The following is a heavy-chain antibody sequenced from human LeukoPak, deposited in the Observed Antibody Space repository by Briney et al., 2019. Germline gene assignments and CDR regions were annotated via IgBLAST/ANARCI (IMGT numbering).Heavy chain of an antibody. Sequence: KSSETLSLTCAVYGGSFSGYYWSWIRQPPGKGLEWIGEINHSGSTNYNPSLKSRVTISVDTSENQFSLKLSSVTAADTAVYYCARARRSGLYFDYWGQGTLVTVSS. D-gene: IGHD3-3*01. CDR1: GGSFSGYY. V-gene: IGHV4-34*01. CDR3: ARARRSGLYFDY. CDR2: INHSGST. J-gene: IGHJ4*02.